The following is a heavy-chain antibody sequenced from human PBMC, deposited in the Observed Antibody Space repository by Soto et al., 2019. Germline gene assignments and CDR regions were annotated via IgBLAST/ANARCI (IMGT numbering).Heavy chain of an antibody. Sequence: SETLSLTWTVAGGSISSYYWSRIRQPPGKGPEWIGYIYYSGSTNYNPSLKSRVTISVDTSKNQFSLKLSSVTAADTAVYYCARQVGGWAPWYFDYWGQGTLVTVSS. CDR1: GGSISSYY. CDR3: ARQVGGWAPWYFDY. V-gene: IGHV4-59*08. J-gene: IGHJ4*02. D-gene: IGHD6-19*01. CDR2: IYYSGST.